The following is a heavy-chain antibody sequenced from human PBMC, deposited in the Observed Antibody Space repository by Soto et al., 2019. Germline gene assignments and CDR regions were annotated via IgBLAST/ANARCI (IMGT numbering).Heavy chain of an antibody. V-gene: IGHV3-23*01. CDR1: EVTSSTSA. Sequence: RDSCGVAEVTSSTSAVSRVSKAPGKGLEWVSGISASGGTTDYVDSVQGRFTISRDNSKNTLYLQMSSLGAEDTAVYYCAKCNGFPYYFDYWGQGSLVTVSS. CDR3: AKCNGFPYYFDY. CDR2: ISASGGTT. D-gene: IGHD2-8*01. J-gene: IGHJ4*02.